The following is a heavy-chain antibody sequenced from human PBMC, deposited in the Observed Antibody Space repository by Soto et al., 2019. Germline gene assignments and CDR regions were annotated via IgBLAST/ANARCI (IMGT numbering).Heavy chain of an antibody. CDR2: ISGSGGST. Sequence: GGSLRFSCAASGFTFSSYAMSWVRQAPGKGLEWVSAISGSGGSTYYADSVKGRFTISRDNSKNTLYLQMNSLRAEDTAVYYSAKTSGDTAMADAFDIWGQGTMVTVSS. J-gene: IGHJ3*02. CDR1: GFTFSSYA. CDR3: AKTSGDTAMADAFDI. V-gene: IGHV3-23*01. D-gene: IGHD5-18*01.